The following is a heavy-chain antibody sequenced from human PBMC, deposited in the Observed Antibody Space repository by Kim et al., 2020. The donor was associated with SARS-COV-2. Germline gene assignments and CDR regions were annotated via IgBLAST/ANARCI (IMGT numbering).Heavy chain of an antibody. Sequence: KSRVTRSIDTSKNQFSLRLSSVTAADTAVYYCARGRSTIFGVVTEFDYWGQGTLVTVSS. V-gene: IGHV4-31*02. D-gene: IGHD3-3*01. J-gene: IGHJ4*02. CDR3: ARGRSTIFGVVTEFDY.